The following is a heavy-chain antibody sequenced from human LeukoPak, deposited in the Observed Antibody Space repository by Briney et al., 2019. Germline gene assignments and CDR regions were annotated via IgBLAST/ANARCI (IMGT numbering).Heavy chain of an antibody. CDR3: ARRSSRGWRGEEGAFDI. J-gene: IGHJ3*02. Sequence: GGSLRLSCAASGFTFSSYSMNWVRQAPGKGLEWVSSISSSSSYIYYADSVKGRFTISRDNAKDSLYLQMNSLRAEDTAVYYCARRSSRGWRGEEGAFDIWGQGTVVTVSS. D-gene: IGHD6-19*01. CDR2: ISSSSSYI. CDR1: GFTFSSYS. V-gene: IGHV3-21*01.